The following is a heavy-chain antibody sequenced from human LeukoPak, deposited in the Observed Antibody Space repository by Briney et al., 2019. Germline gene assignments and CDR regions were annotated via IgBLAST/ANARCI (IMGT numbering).Heavy chain of an antibody. V-gene: IGHV1-46*01. J-gene: IGHJ4*02. CDR3: AREKNDY. Sequence: GASVKVSCKASGGTFSSYAISWVRQAPGQGLEWMGIINPSGGSTSYAQKFQGRVTMTRDTSTSTVYMELSSLRSEDTAVYYCAREKNDYWGQGTLVTVSS. CDR1: GGTFSSYA. CDR2: INPSGGST.